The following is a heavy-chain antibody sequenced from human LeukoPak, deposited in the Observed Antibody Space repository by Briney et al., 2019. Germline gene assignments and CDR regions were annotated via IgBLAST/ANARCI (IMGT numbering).Heavy chain of an antibody. Sequence: ASVKVSCKASGYPFTRYGISWVRQAPGQGLEWMGWINPNSGGANYAQKFQGRVTMTRDTSISTGYMELSSLRSDDTAVYYCARSADYSNQHNDYWGQGTLVTVSS. J-gene: IGHJ4*02. D-gene: IGHD4-11*01. V-gene: IGHV1-2*02. CDR2: INPNSGGA. CDR3: ARSADYSNQHNDY. CDR1: GYPFTRYG.